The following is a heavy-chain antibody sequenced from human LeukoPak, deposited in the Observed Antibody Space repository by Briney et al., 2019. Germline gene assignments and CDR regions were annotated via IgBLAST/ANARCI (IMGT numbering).Heavy chain of an antibody. CDR1: HYSISSNYY. D-gene: IGHD2-15*01. Sequence: SETLSLTCTVSHYSISSNYYWGWIRQPPGKGLEWIGSIYHSGSTYYNPSLKSRVTISVDTSKNQFSLKLSSVTAADTAVYYCARHVIVFGVSCWFDPWGQGTLVTVSS. CDR3: ARHVIVFGVSCWFDP. J-gene: IGHJ5*02. V-gene: IGHV4-38-2*02. CDR2: IYHSGST.